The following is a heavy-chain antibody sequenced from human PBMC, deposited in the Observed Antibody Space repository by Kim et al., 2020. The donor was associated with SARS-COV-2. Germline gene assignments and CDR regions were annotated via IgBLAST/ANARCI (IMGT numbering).Heavy chain of an antibody. V-gene: IGHV1-69*01. CDR3: ARDNYDYIWGSYRNFDY. Sequence: KFQGRVTITADQTTSTAYMELRSLRSKDTAVYYCARDNYDYIWGSYRNFDYWGQGTLVTVSS. J-gene: IGHJ4*02. D-gene: IGHD3-16*02.